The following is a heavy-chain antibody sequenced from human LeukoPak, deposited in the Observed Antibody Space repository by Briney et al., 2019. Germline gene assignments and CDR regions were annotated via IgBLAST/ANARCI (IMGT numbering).Heavy chain of an antibody. J-gene: IGHJ4*02. Sequence: GGSLRLSCAASGFTFGSYWMSWVRQAPGKGLEWVANIKQDGSEKYYVDSVKGRFTISRDNAKNSLYLQMNSLRAEDTAVYYCARGGYYPDYWGQGTLVTVSS. CDR1: GFTFGSYW. D-gene: IGHD3-22*01. V-gene: IGHV3-7*04. CDR2: IKQDGSEK. CDR3: ARGGYYPDY.